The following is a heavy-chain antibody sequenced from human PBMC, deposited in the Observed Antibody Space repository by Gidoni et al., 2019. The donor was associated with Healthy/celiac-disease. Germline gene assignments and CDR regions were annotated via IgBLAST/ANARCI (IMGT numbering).Heavy chain of an antibody. V-gene: IGHV2-5*02. CDR1: GFSLRTCGVG. CDR2: IYWDDDK. D-gene: IGHD3-9*01. J-gene: IGHJ5*02. CDR3: AHSAPPVDVLRYKRHWFDP. Sequence: QITLKESGPTLVKPTQTPTLTFTFSGFSLRTCGVGVGWIRQPPGKALEWLALIYWDDDKRYSPALKSRLTITKDTSKNQVVLTMTNMDPVDTATDYCAHSAPPVDVLRYKRHWFDPWGQGTLVTVSS.